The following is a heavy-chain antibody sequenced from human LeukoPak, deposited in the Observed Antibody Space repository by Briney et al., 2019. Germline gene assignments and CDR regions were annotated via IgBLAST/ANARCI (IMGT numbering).Heavy chain of an antibody. D-gene: IGHD3-10*01. CDR1: GFTFSTYA. V-gene: IGHV3-23*01. J-gene: IGHJ4*02. CDR3: AKILGSGSYYYFDY. Sequence: GESLRLSCAASGFTFSTYAMNWVRQAPGKGLEWVSTITGSGGNTYYADSVKGRFTISRDNSKNTLYLQMNSLRVEDTAVYYCAKILGSGSYYYFDYWGQGTLVTVSS. CDR2: ITGSGGNT.